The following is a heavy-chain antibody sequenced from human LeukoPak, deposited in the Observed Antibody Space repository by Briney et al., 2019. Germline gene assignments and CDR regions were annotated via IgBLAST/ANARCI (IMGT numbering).Heavy chain of an antibody. J-gene: IGHJ4*02. CDR3: ARHGSWSFDY. V-gene: IGHV3-66*04. CDR1: GLTVSNNY. D-gene: IGHD6-13*01. Sequence: PGGSLRLSCVVSGLTVSNNYMSWVRQAPGKGLEWVSVIYSDGTTRNADSVKGRFTISRDNSKNTLYLHMNSLRAEDMAVYYCARHGSWSFDYWGQGTLLTVSA. CDR2: IYSDGTT.